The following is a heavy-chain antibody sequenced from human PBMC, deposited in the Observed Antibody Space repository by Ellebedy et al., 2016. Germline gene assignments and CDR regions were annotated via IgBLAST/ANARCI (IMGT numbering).Heavy chain of an antibody. V-gene: IGHV3-21*01. CDR1: GFTFSSYS. CDR3: ARELGYCSSTSCPSYMDV. Sequence: GESLKISCASSGFTFSSYSMNWVRQAPGKGLEWVSSISSSSSYIYYADSVKGRFTISRDNAKNSLYLQMNSLRAEDTAVYYCARELGYCSSTSCPSYMDVWGKGTTVTVSS. J-gene: IGHJ6*03. CDR2: ISSSSSYI. D-gene: IGHD2-2*01.